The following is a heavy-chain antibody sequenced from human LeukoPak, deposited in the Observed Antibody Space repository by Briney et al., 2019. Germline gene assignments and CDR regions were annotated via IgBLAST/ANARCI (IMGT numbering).Heavy chain of an antibody. V-gene: IGHV3-23*01. D-gene: IGHD3-10*01. J-gene: IGHJ4*02. Sequence: PGGSLRLSCAASGFTFSSYAMSWVRQAPGKGLEWVSAISGSGGSTYYADSVKGRFTISRDNSKNTLYLQMNSLRAEDTAVYYCAKDLGYGSGGPDDYWGQGTLVTVSS. CDR1: GFTFSSYA. CDR3: AKDLGYGSGGPDDY. CDR2: ISGSGGST.